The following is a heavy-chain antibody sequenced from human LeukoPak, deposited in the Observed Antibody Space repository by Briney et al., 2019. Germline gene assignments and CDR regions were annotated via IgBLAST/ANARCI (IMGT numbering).Heavy chain of an antibody. CDR3: ARVKSTSWFDP. Sequence: SETLSLTCAVYGGSFSGYYWGWIRQPPGKGLEWIGEINHSGSTNYNPSLKSRVTMSVDTSKNQFSLKLSSVTAADTAVYYCARVKSTSWFDPWGQGTLVTVSS. J-gene: IGHJ5*02. CDR2: INHSGST. CDR1: GGSFSGYY. V-gene: IGHV4-34*01.